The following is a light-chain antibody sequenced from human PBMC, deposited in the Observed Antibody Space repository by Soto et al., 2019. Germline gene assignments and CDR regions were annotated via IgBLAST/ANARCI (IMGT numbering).Light chain of an antibody. V-gene: IGLV2-8*01. J-gene: IGLJ1*01. CDR2: EVS. CDR1: SSDVGGYNY. CDR3: SSYAGSNTPGV. Sequence: QSALTQPPSASGSPGQSVTISCTGTSSDVGGYNYVSWYQQHPGKAPKLMIYEVSKRPSGVPDRFSGSKSGNTASLTVSGLQAEDEADYYCSSYAGSNTPGVFGTGTKLTVL.